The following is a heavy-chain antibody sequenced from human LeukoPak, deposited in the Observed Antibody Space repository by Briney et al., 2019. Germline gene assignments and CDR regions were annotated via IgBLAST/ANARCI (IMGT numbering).Heavy chain of an antibody. J-gene: IGHJ4*02. CDR2: INPSSGGA. V-gene: IGHV1-2*03. CDR3: ARGARITFGGVIVIY. Sequence: LGASVKVSCKASGYTFTVYDMHWVRQAPGQGLEWMGVINPSSGGAHYAQKFQGRVTMTRDTSSSTAYMELSRLRSDDTAVYYCARGARITFGGVIVIYWGQGTLVTVSS. D-gene: IGHD3-16*02. CDR1: GYTFTVYD.